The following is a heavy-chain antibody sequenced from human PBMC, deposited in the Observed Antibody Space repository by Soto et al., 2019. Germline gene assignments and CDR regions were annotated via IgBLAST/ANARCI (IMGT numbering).Heavy chain of an antibody. CDR2: ISGSGGST. CDR3: FASVPKPDDY. D-gene: IGHD2-21*01. V-gene: IGHV3-23*01. J-gene: IGHJ4*02. CDR1: GFTFSSYA. Sequence: GGSLRLSCAASGFTFSSYAMSWVRQAPGKGLEWVSAISGSGGSTYYADSVKGRFTISRDNSKNTLYLHLNSLTAEDTAVYYCFASVPKPDDYWGQGTLVTVSS.